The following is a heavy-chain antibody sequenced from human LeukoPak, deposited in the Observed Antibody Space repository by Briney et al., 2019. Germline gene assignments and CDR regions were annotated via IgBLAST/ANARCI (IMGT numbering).Heavy chain of an antibody. CDR1: GGSISTYY. D-gene: IGHD6-19*01. V-gene: IGHV4-39*07. CDR2: IYYSGST. J-gene: IGHJ4*02. CDR3: ARDDSGWYGSLDY. Sequence: SETLSLTCTVSGGSISTYYWGWIRQPPGKGLEWIGNIYYSGSTYYNPSLKSRVTISADTSKNQISLKMRSVTAADTAVYYCARDDSGWYGSLDYWGQGTLVTVSS.